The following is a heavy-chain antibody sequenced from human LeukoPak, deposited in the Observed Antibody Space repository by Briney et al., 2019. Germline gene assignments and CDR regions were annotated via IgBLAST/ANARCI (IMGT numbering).Heavy chain of an antibody. Sequence: PGRSLRLSCAASGFTFSSYGMHWVRQAPGKGLEWVAVISYDGSNKYYADSVKGRFTISRDNSKNTLYLQMNSLRAEDTAVYYCARRREHGSGSDWLWGQGTLVTVSP. D-gene: IGHD3-10*01. V-gene: IGHV3-30*03. J-gene: IGHJ4*02. CDR3: ARRREHGSGSDWL. CDR1: GFTFSSYG. CDR2: ISYDGSNK.